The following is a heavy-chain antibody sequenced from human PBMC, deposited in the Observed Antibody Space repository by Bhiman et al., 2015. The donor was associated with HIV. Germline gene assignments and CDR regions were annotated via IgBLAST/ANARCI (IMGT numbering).Heavy chain of an antibody. V-gene: IGHV3-30*03. Sequence: QVQLVESGGGVVQPGRSLRLSCSASGFTFSSYGMHWVRQAPGKGLEWVAVMSYDGSNKYYADSVKGRFTISRDNSKNTLYLQMNSLRADDTAVYYCARGAPDGYTYLNYWGQGTLVTVSS. D-gene: IGHD5-24*01. CDR3: ARGAPDGYTYLNY. J-gene: IGHJ4*02. CDR2: MSYDGSNK. CDR1: GFTFSSYG.